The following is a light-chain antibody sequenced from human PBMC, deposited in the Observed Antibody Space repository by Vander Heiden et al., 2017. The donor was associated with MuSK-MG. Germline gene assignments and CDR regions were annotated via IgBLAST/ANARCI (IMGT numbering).Light chain of an antibody. J-gene: IGKJ4*01. V-gene: IGKV1-5*03. CDR2: MAS. Sequence: DIQMTQSPSTLSASVRDRVTPTCRASHNIGNWLAWYQKKPGTAPRLLISMASNLESGVPSRFSGSASGTEFTLIISSLQPDDFATYYCQQYSQYPLTFGGGTKVDIK. CDR1: HNIGNW. CDR3: QQYSQYPLT.